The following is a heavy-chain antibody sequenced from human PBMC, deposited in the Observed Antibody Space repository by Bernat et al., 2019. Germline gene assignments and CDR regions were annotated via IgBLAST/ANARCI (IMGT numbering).Heavy chain of an antibody. D-gene: IGHD2-21*02. CDR1: GFTVGDHH. CDR2: IYNGGAT. V-gene: IGHV3-66*01. J-gene: IGHJ4*02. CDR3: SGYGGNSV. Sequence: EVQVVTSGGGLAQPGESLRLSCAASGFTVGDHHMNWVRQAPGKGLEWVAVIYNGGATYYADSVQGRFTISRDSSKNTVYLQMSGLRAEDTAVYYCSGYGGNSVWDQGTRVTVSS.